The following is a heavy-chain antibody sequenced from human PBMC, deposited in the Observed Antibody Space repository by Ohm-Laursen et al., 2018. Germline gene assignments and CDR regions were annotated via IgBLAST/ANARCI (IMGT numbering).Heavy chain of an antibody. CDR1: GFTFNDYD. V-gene: IGHV3-21*01. J-gene: IGHJ6*02. D-gene: IGHD6-6*01. CDR3: ARDSSRRAREGGMDV. Sequence: SLRLSCAASGFTFNDYDMNWVRQAPGKGLEWISYISETGSHIYDADSMRGRFTVARDNAKNLLYLQLNSLRVEDTAVYYCARDSSRRAREGGMDVWGQGTMVTVSS. CDR2: ISETGSHI.